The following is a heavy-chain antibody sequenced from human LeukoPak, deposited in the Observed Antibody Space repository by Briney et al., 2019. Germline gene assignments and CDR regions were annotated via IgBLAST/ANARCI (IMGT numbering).Heavy chain of an antibody. Sequence: GRSLRLSCAASGFTFSNAWTSWVRQAPGKGLEWVGRIKSKTDGGMTDYAAPVKGRFTISRDDSKNTLFLQMNSLKTEDTDVYYCTTDRPTLPLDYWGQGTLVTVSS. J-gene: IGHJ4*02. V-gene: IGHV3-15*01. D-gene: IGHD4-17*01. CDR1: GFTFSNAW. CDR3: TTDRPTLPLDY. CDR2: IKSKTDGGMT.